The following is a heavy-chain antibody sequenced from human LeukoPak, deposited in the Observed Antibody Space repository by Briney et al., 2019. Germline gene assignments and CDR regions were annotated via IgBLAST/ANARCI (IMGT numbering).Heavy chain of an antibody. Sequence: RASVEVSCKASGYTFSGYYMHWVRQAPGQGLEWMGWIKPNSGGTNFAQKFQGRVTMTRDTSISTAYMELSRLRSDDTAVYYCARGVGATDYWGQGTLVTVSS. CDR3: ARGVGATDY. CDR1: GYTFSGYY. V-gene: IGHV1-2*02. D-gene: IGHD1-26*01. CDR2: IKPNSGGT. J-gene: IGHJ4*02.